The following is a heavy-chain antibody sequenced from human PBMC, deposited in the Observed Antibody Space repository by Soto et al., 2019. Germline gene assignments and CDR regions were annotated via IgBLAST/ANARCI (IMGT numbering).Heavy chain of an antibody. V-gene: IGHV4-31*03. Sequence: SETLSLTCTVSGGSISSGGYYWSWIHQHPGKGLEWIGYIYYSGSTYYNPSLKSRVTISVDTSKNQFSLKLSSVTAADTAVYYCARDFPYSSSSGHYYGMDVWGQGTTVTVSS. D-gene: IGHD6-6*01. CDR1: GGSISSGGYY. CDR2: IYYSGST. J-gene: IGHJ6*02. CDR3: ARDFPYSSSSGHYYGMDV.